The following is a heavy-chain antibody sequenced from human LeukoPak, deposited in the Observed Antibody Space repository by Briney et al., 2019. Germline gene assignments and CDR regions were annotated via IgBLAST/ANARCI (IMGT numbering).Heavy chain of an antibody. J-gene: IGHJ5*02. Sequence: PGGSLRLSCAASGFTFDDYTMHWVRQAPGKGLEWVSLISWDGGSTYYADSVKGRFTISRDNSKNSLYLQMNSLRTEDTALYYCAKDLIVGATSNWFDPWGQGTLVTVSS. V-gene: IGHV3-43*01. CDR1: GFTFDDYT. CDR2: ISWDGGST. CDR3: AKDLIVGATSNWFDP. D-gene: IGHD1-26*01.